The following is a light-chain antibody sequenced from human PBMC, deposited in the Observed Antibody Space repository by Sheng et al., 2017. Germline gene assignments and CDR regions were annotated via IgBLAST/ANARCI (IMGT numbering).Light chain of an antibody. Sequence: DIQMTQSPSSLSASVGDRVIFTCRASQNISSWVAWFQQKPGRAPKMLIYKASNLENGVPSRFSGSGSGTEFTLTISSLQPDDFATYYCQQYNSYSPWTFGQGTKVDVK. V-gene: IGKV1-5*03. J-gene: IGKJ1*01. CDR3: QQYNSYSPWT. CDR1: QNISSW. CDR2: KAS.